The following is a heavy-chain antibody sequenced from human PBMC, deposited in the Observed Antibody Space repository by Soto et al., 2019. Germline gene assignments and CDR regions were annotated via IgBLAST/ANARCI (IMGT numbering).Heavy chain of an antibody. D-gene: IGHD6-19*01. Sequence: GGSLRLSCAASAFTVRSNYMSWVRQAPGKGLEWVSSISSDGGTYYTDSVKGRFAISRDNSKNTLYLQMNSLTAEDTAVYYCARDVMSVAGSADYWGQGTLVTVSS. V-gene: IGHV3-53*01. J-gene: IGHJ4*02. CDR1: AFTVRSNY. CDR3: ARDVMSVAGSADY. CDR2: ISSDGGT.